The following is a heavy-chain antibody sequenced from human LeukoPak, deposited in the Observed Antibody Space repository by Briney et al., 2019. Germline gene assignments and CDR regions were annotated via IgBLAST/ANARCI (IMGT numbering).Heavy chain of an antibody. Sequence: SETLSLTCTVSGGSISSYYWSWIRQPPGKGLEWIGYIYYRGSTNYNPSLKSRVTISVDTSKNQFSLKLSSVTAADTAVYYCARVIDNDGGSGYYWGAFDIWGQGTMVTVSS. D-gene: IGHD3-22*01. CDR1: GGSISSYY. J-gene: IGHJ3*02. CDR2: IYYRGST. V-gene: IGHV4-59*13. CDR3: ARVIDNDGGSGYYWGAFDI.